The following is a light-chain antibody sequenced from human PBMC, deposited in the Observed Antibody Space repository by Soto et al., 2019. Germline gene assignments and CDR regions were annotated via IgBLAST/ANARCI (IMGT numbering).Light chain of an antibody. V-gene: IGKV1-5*03. CDR2: KAS. CDR3: QLDNSPPWT. CDR1: QRISSW. Sequence: DIQMTQSPSTLSASVGDRVTITCRASQRISSWLAWYQQRPGKVPRLLIYKASTLESGVPSRFSGSGSGTEFTLTISSLQPDDFATYYCQLDNSPPWTFGQGTKVEIK. J-gene: IGKJ1*01.